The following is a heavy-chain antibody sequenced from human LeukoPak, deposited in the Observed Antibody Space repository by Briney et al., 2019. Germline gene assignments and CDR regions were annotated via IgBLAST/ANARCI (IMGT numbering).Heavy chain of an antibody. D-gene: IGHD1-26*01. CDR2: IYTSGST. V-gene: IGHV4-4*07. CDR1: GGSISSYY. Sequence: SETLSLTCTVSGGSISSYYWSWIRQPAGKGLEWIGRIYTSGSTNYNPSLKSRVTISVDKSKNQFSLKLSSVTAADTAVYYCAREPPRVGATSYFDYWGQGTLVTVSS. J-gene: IGHJ4*02. CDR3: AREPPRVGATSYFDY.